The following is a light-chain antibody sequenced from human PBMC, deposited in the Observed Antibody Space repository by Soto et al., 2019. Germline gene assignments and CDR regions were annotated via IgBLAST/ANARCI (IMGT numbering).Light chain of an antibody. CDR3: QQYYDYTPLI. CDR2: GAS. V-gene: IGKV3-15*01. Sequence: EIVMTQSTATLSVSPGERATLSCRASRNINRKLAWYQQKPGQAPRLLISGASTRATGIPARFSGSGSGTEFTLTISSLQSEDFAVYYCQQYYDYTPLIFGGGTKVEIK. J-gene: IGKJ4*01. CDR1: RNINRK.